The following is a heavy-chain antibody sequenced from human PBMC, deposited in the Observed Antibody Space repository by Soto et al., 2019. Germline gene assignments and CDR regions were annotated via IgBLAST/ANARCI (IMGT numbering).Heavy chain of an antibody. V-gene: IGHV3-23*01. CDR1: GFTFSSYA. CDR2: ISGSGGST. J-gene: IGHJ3*02. D-gene: IGHD6-19*01. CDR3: AKDYVAVAGTLDAFDI. Sequence: SLRLACGASGFTFSSYARSWVRQAPGKGLEWVSAISGSGGSTYYADSVKGRFTISRDNSKNTLYLQMNSLRAEDTAVYYCAKDYVAVAGTLDAFDIWGQGTMVTVSS.